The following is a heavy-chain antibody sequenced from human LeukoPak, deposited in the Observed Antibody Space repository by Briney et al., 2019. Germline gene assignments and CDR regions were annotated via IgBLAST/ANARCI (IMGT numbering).Heavy chain of an antibody. J-gene: IGHJ4*02. CDR3: ASMRSSGSEVGY. CDR2: IYYSGST. Sequence: SETLSLTCTVSGGSISSYYWSWIRQPPGKGLEWIGYIYYSGSTNYNTSLKSRVTISGATSKNQFSLKLSSVTAADTAVYYCASMRSSGSEVGYWGQGTLVTVSS. CDR1: GGSISSYY. D-gene: IGHD3-22*01. V-gene: IGHV4-59*08.